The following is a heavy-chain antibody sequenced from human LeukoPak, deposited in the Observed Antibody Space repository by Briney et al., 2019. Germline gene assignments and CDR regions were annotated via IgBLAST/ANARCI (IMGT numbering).Heavy chain of an antibody. CDR1: GFIFNKAW. CDR2: IKSNIDGGTA. Sequence: PGGSLRLSCAASGFIFNKAWMTWLRQAPGKGLEWVGRIKSNIDGGTADYAAPVKGRFTVSRDDSRNILYLQMNSLKIEDTAVYYCATDWLDYWGPGTLVTVSS. CDR3: ATDWLDY. J-gene: IGHJ4*02. D-gene: IGHD3-22*01. V-gene: IGHV3-15*01.